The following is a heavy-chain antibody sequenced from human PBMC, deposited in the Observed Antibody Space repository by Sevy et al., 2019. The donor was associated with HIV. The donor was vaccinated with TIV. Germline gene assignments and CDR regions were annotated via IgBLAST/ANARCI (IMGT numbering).Heavy chain of an antibody. CDR1: GFSFSSDA. V-gene: IGHV3-23*01. CDR2: VSASGGST. Sequence: GGSLRLSCVGSGFSFSSDAMSWVRQAPGKGLQWVATVSASGGSTYYADSVRGRFSITRDNSKNTLYVKMNSLRAEDTAVYYCAKDVYDSSGYYPMGAFDIWGQGTMVTVSS. D-gene: IGHD3-22*01. J-gene: IGHJ3*02. CDR3: AKDVYDSSGYYPMGAFDI.